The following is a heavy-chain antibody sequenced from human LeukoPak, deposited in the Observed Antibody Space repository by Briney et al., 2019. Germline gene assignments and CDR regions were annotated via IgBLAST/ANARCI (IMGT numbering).Heavy chain of an antibody. V-gene: IGHV3-13*01. D-gene: IGHD5-24*01. CDR1: GFTLTNYA. Sequence: GGSLRLSCAASGFTLTNYAMHWVRQPAGEGLEWVSALGTAGDTFYPGSVRGRFTISRDNAKKSLFLQMNSLRVEDTAIYYCARQSTPHGNFDYWGQGTLVTVSS. J-gene: IGHJ4*02. CDR3: ARQSTPHGNFDY. CDR2: LGTAGDT.